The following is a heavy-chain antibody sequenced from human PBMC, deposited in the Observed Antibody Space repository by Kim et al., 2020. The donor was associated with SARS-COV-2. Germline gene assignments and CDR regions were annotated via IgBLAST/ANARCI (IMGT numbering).Heavy chain of an antibody. CDR1: GGTFSNYA. V-gene: IGHV1-69*04. Sequence: SVKVSCKPSGGTFSNYAISWVRQAPGQGLEWMGRIIPIFGIANYAQKFQGRVTITADKSTSTAYMELSSLRSEDTAVYYCARVGGGDRYGMDVWGQGTTVTVSS. J-gene: IGHJ6*02. D-gene: IGHD2-21*02. CDR2: IIPIFGIA. CDR3: ARVGGGDRYGMDV.